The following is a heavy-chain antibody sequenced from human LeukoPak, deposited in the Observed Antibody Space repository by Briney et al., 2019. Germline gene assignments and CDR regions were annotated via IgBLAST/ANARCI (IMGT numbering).Heavy chain of an antibody. CDR2: TSSSSSTI. V-gene: IGHV3-48*01. J-gene: IGHJ4*02. D-gene: IGHD3-22*01. Sequence: PGGSLRLSCAASGFTFGSYSMNWVRQAPGKGLEWVSYTSSSSSTIYYADSVKGRFTISRDNSKNTLYLQMNSLRAEDTAVYYCAKDNLRGYYDSSGYDWGQGTLVTVSS. CDR3: AKDNLRGYYDSSGYD. CDR1: GFTFGSYS.